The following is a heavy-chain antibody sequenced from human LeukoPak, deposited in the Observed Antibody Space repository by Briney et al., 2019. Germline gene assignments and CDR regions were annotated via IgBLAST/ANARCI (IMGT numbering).Heavy chain of an antibody. Sequence: PGGSLRLSCAASGFTFSIYAMSWVRQAPGEGLGWCLAISGSGGSTYYAHSVKGRFTISRDNSKNTLYLQMNSLRAEDTAVYYCAKRFGGYYFDYWGQGTLVTVSS. D-gene: IGHD3-16*01. CDR2: ISGSGGST. J-gene: IGHJ4*02. CDR3: AKRFGGYYFDY. CDR1: GFTFSIYA. V-gene: IGHV3-23*01.